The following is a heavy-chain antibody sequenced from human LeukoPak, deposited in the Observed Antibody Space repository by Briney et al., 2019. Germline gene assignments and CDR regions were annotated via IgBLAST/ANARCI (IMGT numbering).Heavy chain of an antibody. CDR1: GGSISSYY. V-gene: IGHV4-59*01. D-gene: IGHD3-22*01. Sequence: PSETLSLTCTVSGGSISSYYWSWIRQPPGKGLEWIGYIYYSGSTNYNPSLKSRVTISVDTSKNQFSLKLSSVTAADTAVYYCARERYYYDSSGYYFMAYGLFDYWGQGTLVTVSS. CDR3: ARERYYYDSSGYYFMAYGLFDY. CDR2: IYYSGST. J-gene: IGHJ4*02.